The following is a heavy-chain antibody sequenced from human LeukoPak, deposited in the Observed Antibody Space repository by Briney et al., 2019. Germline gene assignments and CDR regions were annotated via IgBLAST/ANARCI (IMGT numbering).Heavy chain of an antibody. CDR3: AKWGDYDVLTGYYVSDY. V-gene: IGHV3-23*01. CDR2: ITGGGSGI. D-gene: IGHD3-9*01. J-gene: IGHJ4*02. Sequence: SGASLRLSCAASGFTFSNYAMSWVRQATGKGLEWVSAITGGGSGIYYADSMKSRFTIYRDNSKNTLYLQINSLRAEDTAVYNCAKWGDYDVLTGYYVSDYWGQGTLVTVS. CDR1: GFTFSNYA.